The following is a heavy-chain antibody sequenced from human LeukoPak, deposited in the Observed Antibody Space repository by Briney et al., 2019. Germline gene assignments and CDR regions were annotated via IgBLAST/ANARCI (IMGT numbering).Heavy chain of an antibody. CDR2: IRFDGDNK. J-gene: IGHJ6*02. CDR1: GFSFSSYG. D-gene: IGHD3-10*01. CDR3: ARSVYGSGSYMDV. V-gene: IGHV3-33*03. Sequence: PGGSLRLSCAASGFSFSSYGMHWVRQAPGKGLEWVSVIRFDGDNKYYGDSVKGRFTISRDNSENKVFLQMNNLRPEDTAVYFCARSVYGSGSYMDVWGQGTTVTVSS.